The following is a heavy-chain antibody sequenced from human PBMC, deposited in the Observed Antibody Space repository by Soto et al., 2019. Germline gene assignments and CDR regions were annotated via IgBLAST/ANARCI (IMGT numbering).Heavy chain of an antibody. CDR3: AKPGYYDASGYYYYLDS. D-gene: IGHD3-22*01. CDR2: ISGNGGST. J-gene: IGHJ4*02. V-gene: IGHV3-23*01. CDR1: GFSFRTFD. Sequence: GGSLRLSCAASGFSFRTFDMSWVRQAPDKGLEWISAISGNGGSTYFADSVKGRFTISRDNFKNILYLQMDSLRADDTAVYFCAKPGYYDASGYYYYLDSWGQGTQVTVSS.